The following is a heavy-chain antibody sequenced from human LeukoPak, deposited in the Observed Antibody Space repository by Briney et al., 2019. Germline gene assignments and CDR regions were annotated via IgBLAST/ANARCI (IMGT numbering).Heavy chain of an antibody. J-gene: IGHJ4*02. D-gene: IGHD4-17*01. V-gene: IGHV3-7*01. Sequence: GGSLRLPCAASGFPFSTYWMSWVRQAPGKGLDWVANIKEDGSDKSYVDSVKGRFTTSRDNAKNSLYLQMNSLRAEDTAVYYCARDGTFTDDGDYGAYACCGQGTLVTVSS. CDR3: ARDGTFTDDGDYGAYAC. CDR1: GFPFSTYW. CDR2: IKEDGSDK.